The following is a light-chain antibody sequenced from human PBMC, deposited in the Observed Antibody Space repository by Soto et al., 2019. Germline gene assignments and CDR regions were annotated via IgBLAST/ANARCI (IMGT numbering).Light chain of an antibody. V-gene: IGKV1-5*03. Sequence: DIQMTQSPSTLSASVGDRVTITCRASQSISSWLDWYQQKPGKAPKLLIYKESSLESGAPSRFSGSGSGTDFTLTISSLQPDAFATSYCQQYNSYSLTFGHGIMVEMK. CDR2: KES. CDR1: QSISSW. J-gene: IGKJ1*01. CDR3: QQYNSYSLT.